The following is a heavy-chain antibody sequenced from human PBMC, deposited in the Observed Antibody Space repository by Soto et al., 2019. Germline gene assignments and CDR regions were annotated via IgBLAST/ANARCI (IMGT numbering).Heavy chain of an antibody. D-gene: IGHD1-26*01. Sequence: ASVKVSCKASGYTFTSYYMHWVRQAPGQGLEWMGIINPSGGSTSYAQKFQGRVTVTRDTSTSTVYMELSSLRSEDTAVYYCARDHREVGADLILAGEAFDIWGQGTMVTVSS. J-gene: IGHJ3*02. CDR2: INPSGGST. V-gene: IGHV1-46*01. CDR1: GYTFTSYY. CDR3: ARDHREVGADLILAGEAFDI.